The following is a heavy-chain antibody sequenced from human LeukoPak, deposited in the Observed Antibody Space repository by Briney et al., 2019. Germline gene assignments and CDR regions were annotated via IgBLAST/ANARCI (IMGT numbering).Heavy chain of an antibody. CDR2: ISGSGGST. V-gene: IGHV3-23*01. CDR1: GFTFSSYA. Sequence: GGSLRLSCAASGFTFSSYAMSWVRQVPGKGLDWVSVISGSGGSTHYADSVKGRFTISRDNSKNTLYLQMNSLRAEDTAVYYCANESPFLDYWGQGTLVTVSS. CDR3: ANESPFLDY. J-gene: IGHJ4*02.